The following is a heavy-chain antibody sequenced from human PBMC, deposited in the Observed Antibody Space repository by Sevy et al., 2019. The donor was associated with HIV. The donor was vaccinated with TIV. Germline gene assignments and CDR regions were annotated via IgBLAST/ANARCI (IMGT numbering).Heavy chain of an antibody. D-gene: IGHD3-22*01. V-gene: IGHV1-2*02. J-gene: IGHJ1*01. CDR2: INPNSGGT. Sequence: ASVKVSCKASGYTFTGHYMHWVRQAPGQGLEWMGWINPNSGGTNYAQKFQGRVTMTRDTSISTAYMELSRLRSDDTAVYYCARGPITMIVVDPAHFQHWGQGTLVTVSS. CDR1: GYTFTGHY. CDR3: ARGPITMIVVDPAHFQH.